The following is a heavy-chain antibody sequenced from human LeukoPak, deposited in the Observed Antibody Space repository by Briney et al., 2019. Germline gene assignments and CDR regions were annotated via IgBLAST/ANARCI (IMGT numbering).Heavy chain of an antibody. V-gene: IGHV4-31*03. CDR1: GGSISSGGYY. CDR2: IYYSGST. J-gene: IGHJ4*02. D-gene: IGHD3-22*01. Sequence: PSQTLSLTCTVSGGSISSGGYYWSWIRQHPGKGLEWIGYIYYSGSTYYNPSLKSRVTISVDTSKNQFSLKLSSVTAADTAVYYCARALDYYDSSGERAYYFDYWGQGTLVTVSS. CDR3: ARALDYYDSSGERAYYFDY.